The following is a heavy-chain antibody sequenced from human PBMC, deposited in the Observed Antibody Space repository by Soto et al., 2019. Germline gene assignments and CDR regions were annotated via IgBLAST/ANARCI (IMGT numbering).Heavy chain of an antibody. CDR2: ISYDGSHK. V-gene: IGHV3-30*18. Sequence: QVQLVESGGGVVQPGRSLRLSCAGSGFTFSNYGLHWVRQAPCKGLEWVAVISYDGSHKYCADSVKGRFTISRDNSNNMLYLQMDSLRAEDTAVYYCANDGAPRYCSRSSCHPAGAYWGQGTLVTVSS. D-gene: IGHD2-15*01. J-gene: IGHJ4*02. CDR1: GFTFSNYG. CDR3: ANDGAPRYCSRSSCHPAGAY.